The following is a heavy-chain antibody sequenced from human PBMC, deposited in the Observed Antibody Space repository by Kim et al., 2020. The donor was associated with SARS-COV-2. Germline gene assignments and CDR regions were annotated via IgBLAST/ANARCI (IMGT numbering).Heavy chain of an antibody. CDR1: GGSFSGYY. Sequence: SETLSLTCAVYGGSFSGYYWSWIRQPPGKGLEWIGEINHSGSTNYNPSLKSRVTISVDTSKNQFSLKLSSVTTADTAVYYCASVTRQWLVRGPHYYYMDVWGKGTTAAVSS. D-gene: IGHD6-19*01. CDR3: ASVTRQWLVRGPHYYYMDV. V-gene: IGHV4-34*01. J-gene: IGHJ6*03. CDR2: INHSGST.